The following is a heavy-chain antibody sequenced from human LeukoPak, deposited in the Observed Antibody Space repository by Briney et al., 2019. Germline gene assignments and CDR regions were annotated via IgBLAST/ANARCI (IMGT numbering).Heavy chain of an antibody. CDR3: ARSTSDRVSSPGCDY. V-gene: IGHV3-11*04. D-gene: IGHD2-2*01. CDR1: GFTFSDYY. Sequence: GGSLRLSCAASGFTFSDYYMSWIRQAPGKGLEWVSYISSGSNTIYYADSVKGRFTISRDNAKNSLYLQMNSLRAEDTAVYYCARSTSDRVSSPGCDYWGQGTLVTVSS. CDR2: ISSGSNTI. J-gene: IGHJ4*02.